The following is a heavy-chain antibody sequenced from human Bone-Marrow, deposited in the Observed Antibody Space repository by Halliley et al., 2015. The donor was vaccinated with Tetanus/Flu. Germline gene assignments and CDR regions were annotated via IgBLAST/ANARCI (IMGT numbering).Heavy chain of an antibody. D-gene: IGHD3-10*01. J-gene: IGHJ4*02. CDR3: ARGHSYGSGSYYAQD. CDR2: IYYSGTT. V-gene: IGHV4-31*11. CDR1: GFSIGSGGYY. Sequence: TLSLTCAVSGFSIGSGGYYWSWIRQHPGKGLEWIGYIYYSGTTYCNPSLKSRVTMSVDTSKNQFSLKLTSVTAADTAVFYCARGHSYGSGSYYAQDWGQGTLVTVSS.